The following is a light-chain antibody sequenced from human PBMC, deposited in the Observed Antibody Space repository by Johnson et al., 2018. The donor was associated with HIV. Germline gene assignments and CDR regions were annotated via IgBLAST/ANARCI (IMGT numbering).Light chain of an antibody. J-gene: IGLJ1*01. CDR2: DNN. Sequence: QSVLTQPPSVSAAPGQKVTISCSGSSYNIGNNYVSWYQQFPGTAPKLVIYDNNKRPSGIPDRFSGSKSGTSATLGITGLQTGDEAVYCCGIWDSSLCAYVFGTGTKVTV. CDR3: GIWDSSLCAYV. V-gene: IGLV1-51*01. CDR1: SYNIGNNY.